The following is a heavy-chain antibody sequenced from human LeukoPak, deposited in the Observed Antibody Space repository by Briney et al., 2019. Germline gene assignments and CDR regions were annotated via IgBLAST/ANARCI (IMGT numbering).Heavy chain of an antibody. CDR3: ARERRIAARRQGFVY. CDR2: MNPNSGGT. D-gene: IGHD6-6*01. V-gene: IGHV1-2*02. Sequence: GASVKVSCKVSGYTFTSYDINWVRQATGQGLEWMGWMNPNSGGTNYAQKFQGRVTMTRDTSISTAYMELSRLRSDDTAVYYCARERRIAARRQGFVYWGQGTLVTVSS. J-gene: IGHJ4*02. CDR1: GYTFTSYD.